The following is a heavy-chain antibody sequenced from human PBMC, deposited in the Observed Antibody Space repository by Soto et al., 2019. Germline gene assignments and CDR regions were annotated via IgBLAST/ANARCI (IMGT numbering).Heavy chain of an antibody. D-gene: IGHD3-3*01. CDR3: AKDLPTYYDFWSGYYSLDCCGAFDY. Sequence: EVQLLESGGGLVQPGGSLRLSCAASGFTFSSYAMSWVRQAPGKGLEWVSAISGSGGSTYYADSVKGRFTISRDNYKNTLYLQMHSLRAEDTAVYYCAKDLPTYYDFWSGYYSLDCCGAFDYWGQGTLVTVSS. V-gene: IGHV3-23*01. CDR2: ISGSGGST. CDR1: GFTFSSYA. J-gene: IGHJ4*02.